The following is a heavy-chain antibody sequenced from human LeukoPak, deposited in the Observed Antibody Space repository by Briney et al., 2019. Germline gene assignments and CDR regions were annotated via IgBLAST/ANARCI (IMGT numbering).Heavy chain of an antibody. J-gene: IGHJ6*03. CDR1: GYTFTGYY. CDR2: INPNSGGT. Sequence: GASVKVSCKASGYTFTGYYMHWVRQAPGQGLEWMGWINPNSGGTNYAQKFQGRVTMTRDTSISTAYMELSSLRSEDTAVYYCARGGYDKPITTWDHYYYYYYMDVWGKGTTVTISS. CDR3: ARGGYDKPITTWDHYYYYYYMDV. D-gene: IGHD2/OR15-2a*01. V-gene: IGHV1-2*02.